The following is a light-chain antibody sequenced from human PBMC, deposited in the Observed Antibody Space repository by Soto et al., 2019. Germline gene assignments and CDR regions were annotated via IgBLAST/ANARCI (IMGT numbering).Light chain of an antibody. CDR2: EVN. J-gene: IGLJ1*01. Sequence: QSVLTQPASVSGSPGQSVTISGTGTSSDVGGYDYVSWYQQHPGTAPKLILYEVNNRPSGVSNRFSGSKSGNTASLIISGLQTEDEANYYCSAYTTSNTLIFGTGTKVTVL. V-gene: IGLV2-14*01. CDR3: SAYTTSNTLI. CDR1: SSDVGGYDY.